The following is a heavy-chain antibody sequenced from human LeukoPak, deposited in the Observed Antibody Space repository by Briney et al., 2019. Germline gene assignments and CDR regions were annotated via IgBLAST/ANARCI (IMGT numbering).Heavy chain of an antibody. CDR3: AKEWPYCSGGSCYGYYYYMDV. D-gene: IGHD2-15*01. CDR2: ISYDGSNK. Sequence: GGSLRLSCAASGFTFSSYGMHWVRQAPGKGLEWVAVISYDGSNKYYADSVKGRFTISRDNSKNTLYLQMNSLRAEDTAVYYCAKEWPYCSGGSCYGYYYYMDVWGKGTTVTVSS. CDR1: GFTFSSYG. J-gene: IGHJ6*03. V-gene: IGHV3-30*18.